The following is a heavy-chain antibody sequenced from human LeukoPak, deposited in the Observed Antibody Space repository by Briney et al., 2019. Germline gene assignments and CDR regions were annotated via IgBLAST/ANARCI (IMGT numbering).Heavy chain of an antibody. CDR3: ARVGEGYYDFWSGYTNYYYNMDV. Sequence: ASVKVSCKASGYTFTGYYMHWVRQAPGQGLEWMGWISAYNGNTNYAQKFQGRVTTTTDTSTSTAYMELRSLRSDDTAVYYCARVGEGYYDFWSGYTNYYYNMDVWGKGTTVTVSS. CDR1: GYTFTGYY. D-gene: IGHD3-3*01. CDR2: ISAYNGNT. J-gene: IGHJ6*03. V-gene: IGHV1-18*04.